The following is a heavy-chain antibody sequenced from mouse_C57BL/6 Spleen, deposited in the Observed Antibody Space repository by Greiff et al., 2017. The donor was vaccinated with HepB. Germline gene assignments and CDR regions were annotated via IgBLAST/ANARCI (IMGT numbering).Heavy chain of an antibody. J-gene: IGHJ4*01. CDR2: INPSSGYT. CDR3: ARGPPPDSSGYGAMDY. Sequence: QVQLQQSGAELARPGASVKMSCKASGYTFTSYTMHWVKQRPGQGLEWIGYINPSSGYTKYNQKFKDKATLTADKSSSTAYMQLSSLTSEDSAVYYCARGPPPDSSGYGAMDYWGQGTSVTVSS. V-gene: IGHV1-4*01. D-gene: IGHD3-2*02. CDR1: GYTFTSYT.